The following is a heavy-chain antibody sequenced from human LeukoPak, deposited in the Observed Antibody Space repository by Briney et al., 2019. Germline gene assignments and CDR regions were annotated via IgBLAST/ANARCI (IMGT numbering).Heavy chain of an antibody. V-gene: IGHV3-7*01. D-gene: IGHD6-25*01. CDR1: EFTFKSYW. CDR3: VRDRTYSSGRKIGGDFFDF. Sequence: GGSLRLSCAASEFTFKSYWMSWVRQVPGKGLEWVATIKQDGGQKYYVDSVKGRFTVSRDNTKESLYLQMNSLRVEDTAVYYCVRDRTYSSGRKIGGDFFDFWGPGTLVTVSS. J-gene: IGHJ4*02. CDR2: IKQDGGQK.